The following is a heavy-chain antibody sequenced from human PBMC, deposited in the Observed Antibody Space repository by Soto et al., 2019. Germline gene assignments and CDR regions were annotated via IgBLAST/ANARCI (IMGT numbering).Heavy chain of an antibody. CDR3: ARGLRRYYYDSSGYRLDY. Sequence: SETLSLTCAVYGGSFSGYYWSWIRQPPGKGLEWIGEINHSGSTNYNPSLKSRVTISVDTSKNQFSLKLSSVTAADTAVYYCARGLRRYYYDSSGYRLDYWGQGTLVTASS. CDR1: GGSFSGYY. CDR2: INHSGST. V-gene: IGHV4-34*01. D-gene: IGHD3-22*01. J-gene: IGHJ4*02.